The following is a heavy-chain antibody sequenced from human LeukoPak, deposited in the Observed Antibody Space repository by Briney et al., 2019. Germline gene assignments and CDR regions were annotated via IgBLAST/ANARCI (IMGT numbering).Heavy chain of an antibody. D-gene: IGHD2-15*01. J-gene: IGHJ4*02. V-gene: IGHV4-34*01. CDR2: INHSGST. CDR3: ARGAMVVGYCSGGSCQSIFDY. CDR1: GGSFSGYY. Sequence: SETLSLTCAVYGGSFSGYYWSWFRQPPGKGLEWIGEINHSGSTNYNPSLKSRVTISVDTSKNQFSLKLSSVTAADTAVYYCARGAMVVGYCSGGSCQSIFDYWGQGSLVTVSS.